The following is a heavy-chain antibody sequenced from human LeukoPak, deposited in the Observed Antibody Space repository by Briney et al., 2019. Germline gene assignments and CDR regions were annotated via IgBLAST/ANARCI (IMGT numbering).Heavy chain of an antibody. CDR2: INPNSGGT. CDR3: ARDISDCSSTSCSRLHLDY. V-gene: IGHV1-2*02. CDR1: GYTFTGYY. J-gene: IGHJ4*02. D-gene: IGHD2-2*01. Sequence: ASVKVSCKASGYTFTGYYLHWVRLAPGQGLEWMGWINPNSGGTNYAQNFQGRVTMTRDTSISTAYMELSRLRSDDTAIYYCARDISDCSSTSCSRLHLDYWGQGTLVTVSS.